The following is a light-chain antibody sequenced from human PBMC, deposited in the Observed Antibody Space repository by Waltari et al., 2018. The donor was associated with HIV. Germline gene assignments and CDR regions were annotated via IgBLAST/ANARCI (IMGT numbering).Light chain of an antibody. CDR1: TNDVGAYNY. V-gene: IGLV2-11*01. CDR3: CSSAGKYTVV. J-gene: IGLJ1*01. CDR2: DLI. Sequence: QSALTQSRSVSGSPGQSIPISCTGTTNDVGAYNYVSWYQQHPGRAPKLLIFDLIKRPAGVPDRFSGSKSGNTASLTISGLQAEDEADYYCCSSAGKYTVVFGTGTKVTVL.